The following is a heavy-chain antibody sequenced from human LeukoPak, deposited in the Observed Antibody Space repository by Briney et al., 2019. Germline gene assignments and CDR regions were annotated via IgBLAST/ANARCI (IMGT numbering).Heavy chain of an antibody. CDR2: IKQDGSEK. D-gene: IGHD3-9*01. J-gene: IGHJ4*02. Sequence: GGSLRLSCAASGFTFSSYWMSWVRQAPGKGLEWVANIKQDGSEKYYVDSVKGRFTISRDNAKNSLYLQMNNLRAEDTAVYYCARSHPDWYFDYWGQGTLVTVSS. V-gene: IGHV3-7*01. CDR1: GFTFSSYW. CDR3: ARSHPDWYFDY.